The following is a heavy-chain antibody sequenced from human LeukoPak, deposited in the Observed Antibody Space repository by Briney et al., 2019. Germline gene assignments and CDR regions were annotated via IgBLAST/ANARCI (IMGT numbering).Heavy chain of an antibody. CDR2: VGGSAGGT. V-gene: IGHV3-23*01. CDR3: AKHSGDFYNCFDP. CDR1: GFAFGTYA. J-gene: IGHJ5*02. D-gene: IGHD4-17*01. Sequence: TGGSLRLSCAASGFAFGTYAMSWVRQAPGKGLEWVSGVGGSAGGTYYADSVRGRFSISRDNSKNTLFLQMNSLRAEDTAIYYCAKHSGDFYNCFDPWGQGTPVTVSS.